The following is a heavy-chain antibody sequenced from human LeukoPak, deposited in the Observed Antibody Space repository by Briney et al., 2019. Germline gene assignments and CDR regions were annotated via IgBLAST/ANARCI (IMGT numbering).Heavy chain of an antibody. CDR1: GYTFTGYY. V-gene: IGHV1-2*02. CDR2: INPNSGGT. J-gene: IGHJ4*02. D-gene: IGHD3-9*01. CDR3: ATYDILTGYRPYFDY. Sequence: ASVKVSCTASGYTFTGYYMHWVRQAPGQGLEWMGWINPNSGGTNYAQKFQGRVTMTRDTSISTAYMELSRLRSDDTAVYYCATYDILTGYRPYFDYWGQGTLVTVSS.